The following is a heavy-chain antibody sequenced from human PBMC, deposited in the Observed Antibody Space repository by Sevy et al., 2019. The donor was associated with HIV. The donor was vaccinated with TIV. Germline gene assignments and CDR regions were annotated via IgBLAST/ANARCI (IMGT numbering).Heavy chain of an antibody. D-gene: IGHD3-16*01. CDR1: EFTFSSYD. V-gene: IGHV3-48*03. J-gene: IGHJ5*02. Sequence: GGSLRLSCTASEFTFSSYDMNWVRQAPGKGREGVANISSSGSSIYYAYSVKGGFAKSRDNAKNSLNLQMNSLRAEDTAVYYCTRNGGAFDNGFDPWGQGTLVTVSS. CDR3: TRNGGAFDNGFDP. CDR2: ISSSGSSI.